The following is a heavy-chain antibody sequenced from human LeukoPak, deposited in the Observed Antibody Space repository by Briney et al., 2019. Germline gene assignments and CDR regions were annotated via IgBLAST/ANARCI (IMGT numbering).Heavy chain of an antibody. Sequence: PGGSLRLSCAASGFTFSDYYMSWIRQAPGKGLEWVSYISSSDSTIYYADSVKGRFTIPRDNAKNSLYLQMNSLRAEDTAVYYCAKTTGGWFGELLYTHFDYWGQGTLVTVSS. J-gene: IGHJ4*02. CDR3: AKTTGGWFGELLYTHFDY. V-gene: IGHV3-11*01. D-gene: IGHD3-10*01. CDR1: GFTFSDYY. CDR2: ISSSDSTI.